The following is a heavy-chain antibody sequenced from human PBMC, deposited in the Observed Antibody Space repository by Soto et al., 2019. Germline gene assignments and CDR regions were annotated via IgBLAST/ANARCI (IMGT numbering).Heavy chain of an antibody. D-gene: IGHD1-26*01. CDR3: ARRYGGNFDY. Sequence: SETLTLTCTVSGGSISSYYWSWIRQPPGKGLEWIGYIYYSGSTNYNPSLKSRVTISVDTSKNQFSLKLSSVTAADTAVYYCARRYGGNFDYWGQGTLVTVSS. J-gene: IGHJ4*02. CDR1: GGSISSYY. CDR2: IYYSGST. V-gene: IGHV4-59*01.